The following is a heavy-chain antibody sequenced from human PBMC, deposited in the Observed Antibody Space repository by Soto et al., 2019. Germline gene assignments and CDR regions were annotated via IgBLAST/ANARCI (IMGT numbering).Heavy chain of an antibody. CDR3: ASDHLWFGEFHINWFDP. J-gene: IGHJ5*02. D-gene: IGHD3-10*01. CDR1: GYTFTSYA. V-gene: IGHV1-3*01. CDR2: INAGNGNT. Sequence: ASVKVSCKASGYTFTSYAMHWVRQAPGQRLEWMGWINAGNGNTKYSQKFQGRVTITRDTSASTAYMELSSLRSEDTAVYYCASDHLWFGEFHINWFDPWGQGTLVTVSS.